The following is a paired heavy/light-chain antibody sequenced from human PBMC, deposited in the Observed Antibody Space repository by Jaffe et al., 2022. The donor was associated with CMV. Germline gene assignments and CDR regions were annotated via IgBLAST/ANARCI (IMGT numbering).Heavy chain of an antibody. V-gene: IGHV4-59*08. CDR1: GGSISTDY. J-gene: IGHJ5*01. D-gene: IGHD2-21*01. CDR3: AKLWGSVWPHHVDS. CDR2: MSYSGNT. Sequence: QVQLQESGPGLVKPSETLSLTCTVSGGSISTDYWTWVRQSPGRGLEYIGYMSYSGNTNYNPSLMSRVSLLIDTSKNQFSLKLTSVTAADTAVYYCAKLWGSVWPHHVDSWGQGTLVIVSS.
Light chain of an antibody. J-gene: IGLJ3*02. V-gene: IGLV4-69*01. CDR3: QTWDTGTQV. CDR2: VNGDGSY. CDR1: SGHSGYA. Sequence: QLVVTQSPSASASLGASVKLTCTLSSGHSGYAIAWHQQQPEKGPRYLMKVNGDGSYNKGDGIPDRFSGSSSGAERYLTVSSLQSEDEADYYCQTWDTGTQVFGGGTKLTVL.